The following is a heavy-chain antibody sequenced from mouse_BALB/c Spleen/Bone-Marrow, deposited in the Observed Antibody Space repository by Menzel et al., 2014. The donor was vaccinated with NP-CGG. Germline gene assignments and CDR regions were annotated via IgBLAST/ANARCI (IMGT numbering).Heavy chain of an antibody. V-gene: IGHV5-12-2*01. J-gene: IGHJ4*01. CDR1: GFTFIAYT. CDR3: ARHGEERPVLAMDY. Sequence: EVQVAESGGGLVEPGGSLKLSCAASGFTFIAYTMSWVRQTPEKRLEWVAYINNGGGSTYYPDTVKGRFTISRDNAKNTLYLQMSSLKSEDTAMYYCARHGEERPVLAMDYWGQGTSVTVSS. CDR2: INNGGGST. D-gene: IGHD2-14*01.